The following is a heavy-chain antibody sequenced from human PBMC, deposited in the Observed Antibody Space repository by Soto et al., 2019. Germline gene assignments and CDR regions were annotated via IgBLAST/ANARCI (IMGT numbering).Heavy chain of an antibody. CDR2: ISYDGSNK. Sequence: GGSLRLSCAASGFTFSSYAMHWVRQAPGKGLEWVAVISYDGSNKYYADSVKGRFTISRGNSKNTLYLQINSLRAEDTAVYYCARDGRIETFDYWGQGTLVTVSS. D-gene: IGHD2-15*01. J-gene: IGHJ4*02. CDR1: GFTFSSYA. CDR3: ARDGRIETFDY. V-gene: IGHV3-30-3*01.